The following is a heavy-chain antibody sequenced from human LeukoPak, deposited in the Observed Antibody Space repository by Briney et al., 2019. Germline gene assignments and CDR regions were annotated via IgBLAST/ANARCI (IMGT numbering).Heavy chain of an antibody. CDR1: GGSISSYY. D-gene: IGHD6-13*01. Sequence: PSETLSLPCTVSGGSISSYYWSWIRQPPGKGLEWIGYIYYSGSTNYNPSLKSRVTISVDTSKNQFSLKLSSVTAADTAVYYCARSRSRIAAADGYWGQGTLVTVSS. CDR2: IYYSGST. CDR3: ARSRSRIAAADGY. V-gene: IGHV4-59*01. J-gene: IGHJ4*02.